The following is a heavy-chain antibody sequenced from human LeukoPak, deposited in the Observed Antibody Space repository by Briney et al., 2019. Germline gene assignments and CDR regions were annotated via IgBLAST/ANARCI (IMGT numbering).Heavy chain of an antibody. Sequence: ASVKVSCKVSGYTLTELSMHWVRQAPGKGLEWMGGFDPEDGETIYAQKFQGRVTITEDTSTDTAYMELSSLRSEDTAVYYCATDSAGATSNFDYWGQGTLVTVSS. V-gene: IGHV1-24*01. CDR1: GYTLTELS. CDR2: FDPEDGET. CDR3: ATDSAGATSNFDY. D-gene: IGHD1-26*01. J-gene: IGHJ4*02.